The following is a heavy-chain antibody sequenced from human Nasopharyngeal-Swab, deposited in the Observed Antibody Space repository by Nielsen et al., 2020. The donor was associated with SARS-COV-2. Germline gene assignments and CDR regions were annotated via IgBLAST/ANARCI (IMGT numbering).Heavy chain of an antibody. CDR3: ARDGLDYDFWSAYFMDV. D-gene: IGHD3-3*01. CDR1: GYSFNNYN. V-gene: IGHV3-21*01. J-gene: IGHJ6*02. Sequence: ESLMISCAASGYSFNNYNFNWVRQAPGKGLERVSYISSSSSYIYYADSVKGRFTISRDNAKNSLYLQMNSLRAEDTAVYYCARDGLDYDFWSAYFMDVWGQGTTVTVSS. CDR2: ISSSSSYI.